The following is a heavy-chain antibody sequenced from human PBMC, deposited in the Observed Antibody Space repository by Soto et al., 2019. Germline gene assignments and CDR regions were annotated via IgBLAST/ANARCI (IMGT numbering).Heavy chain of an antibody. CDR3: AKDRKDYGDYEGFFVY. CDR2: ISGSGGST. V-gene: IGHV3-23*01. D-gene: IGHD4-17*01. J-gene: IGHJ4*02. Sequence: GGSLRLSCAASGFTFSSYAMSWVRQAPGKGLEWVSAISGSGGSTYYADSVKGRFTISRDNSKNTLYLQMNSLRAEDTAVYYCAKDRKDYGDYEGFFVYWGQGTLVTVSS. CDR1: GFTFSSYA.